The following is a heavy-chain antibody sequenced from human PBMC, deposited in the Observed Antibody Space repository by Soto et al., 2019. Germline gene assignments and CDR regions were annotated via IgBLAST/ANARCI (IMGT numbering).Heavy chain of an antibody. D-gene: IGHD4-17*01. J-gene: IGHJ4*02. CDR2: IYYSGST. CDR3: ARDYGDYGRVLDY. V-gene: IGHV4-30-4*01. Sequence: PSETLSLTCSVSGGSISSGDYYWSWIRQPPGKGLEWIGYIYYSGSTYYNPSLKSRVTISVDTSRNQFSLKLSSVTAADTAVYYCARDYGDYGRVLDYWGQGTLVTVSS. CDR1: GGSISSGDYY.